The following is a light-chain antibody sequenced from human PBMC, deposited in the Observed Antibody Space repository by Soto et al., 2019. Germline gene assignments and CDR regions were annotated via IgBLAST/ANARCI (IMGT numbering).Light chain of an antibody. CDR2: GIS. V-gene: IGKV3-20*01. CDR1: QSVSNSF. CDR3: QQYSTLPHT. Sequence: ESVLTQSPGTLSLSPGERATLSCRASQSVSNSFFAWYQQKPGQPPRLLIYGISNSATGIPDRFSGSGSGTDFTLTISRLEPEDFVLYYCQQYSTLPHTFGQGTKLEVK. J-gene: IGKJ2*01.